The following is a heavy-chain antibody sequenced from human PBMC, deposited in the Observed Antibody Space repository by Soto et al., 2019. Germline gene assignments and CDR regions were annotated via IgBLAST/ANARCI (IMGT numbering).Heavy chain of an antibody. CDR1: GGSVSSGSYY. Sequence: QVQLQESGPGLVKPSETLSLTCTVSGGSVSSGSYYWSWIRQPPGKGLEWIGYIYYSGSTNYNPSVKSRVTSSADTSKNQFSLKLSSVTAAATAVYYCARVNDDACDIWGQGTMVTVSS. V-gene: IGHV4-61*01. CDR3: ARVNDDACDI. J-gene: IGHJ3*02. D-gene: IGHD1-1*01. CDR2: IYYSGST.